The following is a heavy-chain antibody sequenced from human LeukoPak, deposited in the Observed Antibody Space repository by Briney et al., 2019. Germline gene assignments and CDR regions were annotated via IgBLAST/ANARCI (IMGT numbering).Heavy chain of an antibody. D-gene: IGHD3-3*01. CDR1: GFTFSSYS. CDR2: ISSSSSTI. CDR3: ARGAKVVEWLASDAFDI. Sequence: PGGSLRLSCAASGFTFSSYSMNWVRQAPGKGLEWVSYISSSSSTIYYADSVKGRFTISRDNAKNSLYLQMNSLRAEDTAVYYCARGAKVVEWLASDAFDIWGRGTMVTVSS. J-gene: IGHJ3*02. V-gene: IGHV3-48*01.